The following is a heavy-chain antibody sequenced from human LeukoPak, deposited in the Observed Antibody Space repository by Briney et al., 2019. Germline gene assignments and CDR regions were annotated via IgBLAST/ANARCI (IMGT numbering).Heavy chain of an antibody. J-gene: IGHJ4*02. D-gene: IGHD3-22*01. CDR2: IVPLLGTS. Sequence: SVKVSCKASGVTFSIYSITWVRQAPGQGLEWMGRIVPLLGTSDHAQKFQGRVTITADKSTSTAYMELTSLRSDDTAVYYCARDVNIKRDSSGYFTQWGQGTLVIVSS. V-gene: IGHV1-69*08. CDR3: ARDVNIKRDSSGYFTQ. CDR1: GVTFSIYS.